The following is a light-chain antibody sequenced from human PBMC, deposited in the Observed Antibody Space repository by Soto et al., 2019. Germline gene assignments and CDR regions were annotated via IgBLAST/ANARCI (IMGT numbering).Light chain of an antibody. J-gene: IGLJ2*01. Sequence: QSVLTQPPSASGTPGQSVSISCSGSRSNIGTNPVNWYQQLPGTAPKLLFYTNTQRPSGVPDRFSASKSGTSASLAISGLQSEDEAEYYCAAWDDRLNSVIFGGGTKLTVL. CDR3: AAWDDRLNSVI. V-gene: IGLV1-44*01. CDR1: RSNIGTNP. CDR2: TNT.